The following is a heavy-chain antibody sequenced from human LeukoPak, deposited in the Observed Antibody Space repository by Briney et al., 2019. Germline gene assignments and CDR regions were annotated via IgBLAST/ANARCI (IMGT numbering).Heavy chain of an antibody. CDR3: ARASHYYDSSGYYYVY. J-gene: IGHJ4*02. CDR1: GYTFTGYY. Sequence: ASVKVSCKASGYTFTGYYMHWVRQAPGQGLEWMGWINPNSGGTNYAQKFQGGVTMTRDTSISTAYMELSRLRSDDTAVYYCARASHYYDSSGYYYVYWGQGTLVTVSS. V-gene: IGHV1-2*02. CDR2: INPNSGGT. D-gene: IGHD3-22*01.